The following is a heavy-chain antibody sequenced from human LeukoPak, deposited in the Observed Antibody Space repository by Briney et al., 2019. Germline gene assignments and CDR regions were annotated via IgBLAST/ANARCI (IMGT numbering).Heavy chain of an antibody. CDR2: VYSTGNT. CDR1: GGSINSDIYY. Sequence: SETLSLTCTVSGGSINSDIYYWGWIRQPPGKGLEWIGCVYSTGNTFYNPSLKSRVTMSVDTSRNQFSLKLSSVTAADTAVYYCARRKYGVGFDPWGQGTLVTDSS. J-gene: IGHJ5*02. V-gene: IGHV4-39*01. CDR3: ARRKYGVGFDP. D-gene: IGHD2-8*01.